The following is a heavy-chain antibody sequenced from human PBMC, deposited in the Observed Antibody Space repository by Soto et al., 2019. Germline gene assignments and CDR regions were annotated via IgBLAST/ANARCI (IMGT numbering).Heavy chain of an antibody. CDR3: ARAPYYYDSSGYGSFDY. Sequence: GASVKVSCKASGGTFSSYAISWVRQAPGQGLEWMGGIIPIFGTANYAQKFQGRVTITADESTSTAYMELSSLRSEDTAVYYCARAPYYYDSSGYGSFDYWGQGTLVTVSS. J-gene: IGHJ4*02. D-gene: IGHD3-22*01. V-gene: IGHV1-69*13. CDR2: IIPIFGTA. CDR1: GGTFSSYA.